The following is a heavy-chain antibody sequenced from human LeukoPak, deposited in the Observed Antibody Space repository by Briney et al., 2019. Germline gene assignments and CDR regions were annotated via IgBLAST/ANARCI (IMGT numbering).Heavy chain of an antibody. V-gene: IGHV3-23*01. D-gene: IGHD3-3*01. Sequence: GGSLRLSCAASGFTFSSYAISWVRQAPGKGLEWVSAISGSGGSTYYADSVKGRFTISRDNSKNTLYLQMNSLRAEDTAVYYCAKNTYYDFWSGPDAAFDYWGQGTLVTVSS. CDR1: GFTFSSYA. J-gene: IGHJ4*02. CDR2: ISGSGGST. CDR3: AKNTYYDFWSGPDAAFDY.